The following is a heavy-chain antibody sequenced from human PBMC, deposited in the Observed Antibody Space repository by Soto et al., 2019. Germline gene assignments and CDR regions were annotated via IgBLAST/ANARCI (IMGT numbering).Heavy chain of an antibody. Sequence: PGGSLRLSCTGSGFTFVDYAVSWVRQAPGKGLEWVGFIKSKAYGGTPDYAASVTGRFTISRDDSKGIAYLQMNSLKTEDTGIYHCTIQGVPTIKGLESWGKGTRVTVSS. CDR1: GFTFVDYA. CDR3: TIQGVPTIKGLES. D-gene: IGHD5-12*01. J-gene: IGHJ5*02. CDR2: IKSKAYGGTP. V-gene: IGHV3-49*04.